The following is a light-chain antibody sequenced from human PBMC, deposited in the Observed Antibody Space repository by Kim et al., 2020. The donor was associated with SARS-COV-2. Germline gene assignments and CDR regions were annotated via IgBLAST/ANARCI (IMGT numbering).Light chain of an antibody. CDR1: TSDVGGYNS. CDR2: DVT. CDR3: SSYTSSSPYV. Sequence: GQSITISCTGTTSDVGGYNSVSWYQQHPGKAPKLLIYDVTNRPSGISNRFSGSKSDNTASLIISGLQAEDEADYYCSSYTSSSPYVFGSGTKVTVL. V-gene: IGLV2-14*03. J-gene: IGLJ1*01.